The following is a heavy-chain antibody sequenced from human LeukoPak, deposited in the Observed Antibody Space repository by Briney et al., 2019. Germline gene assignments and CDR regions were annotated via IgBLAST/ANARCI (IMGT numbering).Heavy chain of an antibody. CDR2: ISGSGGST. CDR3: AKASSYDILTGYYFFDY. Sequence: GGSLRLSCAASGFTFSSYAMSWVRQAPGKGLEWVSAISGSGGSTYYADSVKGRFTISRDKSKNTLYLQMNSLRAEDTAVYYCAKASSYDILTGYYFFDYWGQGTLVTVSS. J-gene: IGHJ4*02. CDR1: GFTFSSYA. V-gene: IGHV3-23*01. D-gene: IGHD3-9*01.